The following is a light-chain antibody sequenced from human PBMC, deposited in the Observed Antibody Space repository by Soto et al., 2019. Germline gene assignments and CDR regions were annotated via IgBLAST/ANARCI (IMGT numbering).Light chain of an antibody. CDR1: TGAVTSGNY. V-gene: IGLV7-43*01. J-gene: IGLJ2*01. Sequence: QTVVTQEPSLTVSPGGTVTLTCASSTGAVTSGNYPSWFQQKPGQAPRTLTYTTNSRHSWTPARFSGSLLGGKAALTLSGVQPEDEADYYCLLYYGGAHLVFGGGTKLTVL. CDR3: LLYYGGAHLV. CDR2: TTN.